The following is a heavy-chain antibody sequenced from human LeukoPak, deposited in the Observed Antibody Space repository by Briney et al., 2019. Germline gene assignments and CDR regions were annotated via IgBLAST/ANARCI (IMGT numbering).Heavy chain of an antibody. CDR2: IFYSGST. CDR3: ARLWARCSSTSCYSNPYYFDY. V-gene: IGHV4-39*01. J-gene: IGHJ4*02. CDR1: GGSISSTSYY. Sequence: SETLSLTCTVSGGSISSTSYYWGWIRQPPGKGLEWIGSIFYSGSTYNNPSLKSRVTISVDTSKNQFSLKLSSVTAADTAVYYCARLWARCSSTSCYSNPYYFDYWGQGTLVTVSS. D-gene: IGHD2-2*01.